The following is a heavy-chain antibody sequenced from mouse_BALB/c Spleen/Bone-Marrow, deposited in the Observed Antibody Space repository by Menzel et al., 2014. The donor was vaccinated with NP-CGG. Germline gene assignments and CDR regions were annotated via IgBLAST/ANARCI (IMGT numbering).Heavy chain of an antibody. Sequence: VQLQQSGPELVKPGASVRISCKASGYTFTSYYIHWVKQRPGQGLEWIEWIYPGNVNTKYNEKFKGKATLTADKSSSTAYMQLSSLTSEDSAVYFCARFYYGSSYAMDYWGQGTSVTVSS. CDR3: ARFYYGSSYAMDY. CDR2: IYPGNVNT. V-gene: IGHV1S56*01. J-gene: IGHJ4*01. CDR1: GYTFTSYY. D-gene: IGHD1-1*01.